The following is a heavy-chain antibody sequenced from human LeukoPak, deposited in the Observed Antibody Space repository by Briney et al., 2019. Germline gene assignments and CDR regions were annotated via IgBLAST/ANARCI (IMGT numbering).Heavy chain of an antibody. J-gene: IGHJ3*02. V-gene: IGHV3-74*01. CDR2: INSDGSST. D-gene: IGHD2-2*02. CDR1: GFTFSSYW. Sequence: GGSLRLSCAASGFTFSSYWMHWVRQAPGKGLVWVSRINSDGSSTSYADSVKGRFTISRDNAKNTLYLQMNSLRAEDTAVYYCAKMSGYCSSTSCYSSAFDIWGQGTMVTVSS. CDR3: AKMSGYCSSTSCYSSAFDI.